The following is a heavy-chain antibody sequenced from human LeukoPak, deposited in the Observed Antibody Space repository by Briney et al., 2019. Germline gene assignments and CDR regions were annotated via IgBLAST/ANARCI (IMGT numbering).Heavy chain of an antibody. J-gene: IGHJ4*02. D-gene: IGHD5-18*01. CDR1: GYTFTGYY. V-gene: IGHV1-2*02. CDR3: ARGTGEGYSYGRYYFDY. CDR2: INPNSGGT. Sequence: ASVKVSCKASGYTFTGYYMHWVRQAPGQGLEWMGWINPNSGGTNYAQKFQGRVTMTRDTSMSTAYMELSRLRSDDTAVYYCARGTGEGYSYGRYYFDYWGKGTLVTVSS.